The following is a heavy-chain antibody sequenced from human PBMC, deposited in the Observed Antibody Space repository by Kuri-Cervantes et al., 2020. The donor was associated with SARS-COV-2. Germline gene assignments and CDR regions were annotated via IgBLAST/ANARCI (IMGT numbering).Heavy chain of an antibody. V-gene: IGHV3-48*01. Sequence: GESLKISCAASGFTSSSYSMNWVRQAPGKGLEWVSYISSSSSTIYYADSVKGRFTISRDNAKNSLYLQMNSLRAEDTAVYYCSRTYDSSGSLYYYYYMDVWGKGTTVTVSS. CDR3: SRTYDSSGSLYYYYYMDV. CDR2: ISSSSSTI. CDR1: GFTSSSYS. J-gene: IGHJ6*03. D-gene: IGHD3-22*01.